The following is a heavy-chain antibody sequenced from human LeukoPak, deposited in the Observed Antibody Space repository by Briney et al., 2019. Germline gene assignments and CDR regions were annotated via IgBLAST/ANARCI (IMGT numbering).Heavy chain of an antibody. CDR2: ISWNSGSI. D-gene: IGHD2-2*01. CDR3: AKGYCSSTSCYYFDY. CDR1: GFTFDDYA. V-gene: IGHV3-9*01. Sequence: GGSLRLSCAASGFTFDDYAMHWVRQAPGKGLEWVSGISWNSGSIGYADSVKGRFTISRDNAKNSLYLQMNSLRAEDTALYYCAKGYCSSTSCYYFDYWGQGTLVTVSS. J-gene: IGHJ4*02.